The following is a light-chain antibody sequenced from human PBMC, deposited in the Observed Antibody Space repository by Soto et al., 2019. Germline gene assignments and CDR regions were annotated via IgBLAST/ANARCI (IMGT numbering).Light chain of an antibody. CDR1: QGIGNW. V-gene: IGKV1-12*01. CDR2: AAS. CDR3: QQANSFLAIT. Sequence: DLQMTQSPSSVSASVGDRVTITCRASQGIGNWSAWYQQKPGKAPKLLISAASTLQSGVPSRFSGSGSGTDFTLTISSLQPEDFATYYCQQANSFLAITFGQGTRLEIK. J-gene: IGKJ5*01.